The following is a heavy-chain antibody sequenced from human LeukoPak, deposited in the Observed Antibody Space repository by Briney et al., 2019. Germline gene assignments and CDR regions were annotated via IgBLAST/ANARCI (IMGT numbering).Heavy chain of an antibody. Sequence: PSETLSVTCTVSGGSISSSSYYWGWIRQPPGKGLEWIGSIYYSGSTYYNPSLKSRVTISVDTSKNQFSLKLSSVTAADTAVYYCARHGAARPAYFDYWGQGTLVTVSS. CDR1: GGSISSSSYY. CDR2: IYYSGST. D-gene: IGHD6-6*01. CDR3: ARHGAARPAYFDY. J-gene: IGHJ4*02. V-gene: IGHV4-39*01.